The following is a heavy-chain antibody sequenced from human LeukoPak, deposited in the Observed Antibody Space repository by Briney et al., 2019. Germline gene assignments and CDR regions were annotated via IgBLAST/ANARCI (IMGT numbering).Heavy chain of an antibody. CDR1: GGSISSSSYY. CDR3: ARGGIDAFDI. D-gene: IGHD2-15*01. V-gene: IGHV4-39*07. Sequence: SETLSLTCTVSGGSISSSSYYWGWIRQPPGKGLEWIGSINYSGSTYYNPSLKSRVTISVDTSKNQFSLKLSSVTAADTAVYYCARGGIDAFDIRGQGTMVTVSS. J-gene: IGHJ3*02. CDR2: INYSGST.